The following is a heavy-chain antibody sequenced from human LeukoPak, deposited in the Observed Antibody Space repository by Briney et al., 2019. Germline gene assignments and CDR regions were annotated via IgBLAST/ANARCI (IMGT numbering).Heavy chain of an antibody. CDR2: IIPIFGTA. D-gene: IGHD5-24*01. CDR3: AREGVEMATTTFDY. V-gene: IGHV1-69*13. Sequence: ASVKVSCKASVGTFSSYAISWVRQAPGQGLEWMGGIIPIFGTANYAQKFQGRVTITADESTSTAYMKLSSLRSEDMAVYYCAREGVEMATTTFDYWGQGTLVTVSS. J-gene: IGHJ4*02. CDR1: VGTFSSYA.